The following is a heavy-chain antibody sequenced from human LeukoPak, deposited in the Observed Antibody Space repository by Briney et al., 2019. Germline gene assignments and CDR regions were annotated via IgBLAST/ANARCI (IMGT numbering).Heavy chain of an antibody. CDR2: IYHSGST. Sequence: PSETLSLTCTVSRGSSSGYYWGWIRQPPGKGLEWIGSIYHSGSTYYNPSLKSRVTISVDTSKNQFSLKLSSVTAADTAVYYCARERGLKVRGVIIPFDYWGQGTLVTVSS. CDR1: RGSSSGYY. J-gene: IGHJ4*02. V-gene: IGHV4-38-2*02. CDR3: ARERGLKVRGVIIPFDY. D-gene: IGHD3-10*01.